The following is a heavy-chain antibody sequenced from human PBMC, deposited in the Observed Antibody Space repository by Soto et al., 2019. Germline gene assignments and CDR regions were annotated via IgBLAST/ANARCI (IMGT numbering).Heavy chain of an antibody. CDR1: GYTFTSYG. D-gene: IGHD3-3*01. CDR3: ARIKTDFWSGYFSRPNWFDP. V-gene: IGHV1-18*04. Sequence: GASVKVSCKASGYTFTSYGISWVRQAPGQGLERMGWISAYNGNTNYAQKLQGRVTMTTDTSTSTAYMELRSLRSDDTAVYYCARIKTDFWSGYFSRPNWFDPWGQGTLVTVS. J-gene: IGHJ5*02. CDR2: ISAYNGNT.